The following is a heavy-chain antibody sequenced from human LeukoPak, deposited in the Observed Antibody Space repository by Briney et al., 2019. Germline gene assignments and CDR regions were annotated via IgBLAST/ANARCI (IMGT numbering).Heavy chain of an antibody. CDR2: ISGGSEDT. V-gene: IGHV3-23*01. Sequence: GGSLRLSCTASGFTFDSYAMSWVRQAPGKGLEWVSSISGGSEDTYYADSVKGRFTISRDNAKNTLYLQMNSLTAEDTAVYYCARVPGYSGYFYGMDVWGQGTTVTVSS. D-gene: IGHD5-12*01. CDR1: GFTFDSYA. J-gene: IGHJ6*02. CDR3: ARVPGYSGYFYGMDV.